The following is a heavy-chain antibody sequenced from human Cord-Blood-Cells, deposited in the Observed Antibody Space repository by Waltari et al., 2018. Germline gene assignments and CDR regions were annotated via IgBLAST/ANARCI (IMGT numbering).Heavy chain of an antibody. CDR1: GFPVRSNY. CDR3: ARTVVVPAAIQAFEI. V-gene: IGHV3-53*01. CDR2: IYGGGST. J-gene: IGHJ3*02. Sequence: EVQLVAYGGVWIQPGGSLSRYCAASGFPVRSNYRRWVRQAPGKGLEWVSVIYGGGSTYYADSVKGRFTISRDNSKNTLYLQMNSLRAEDTAVYYCARTVVVPAAIQAFEIWGQGTMVTVSS. D-gene: IGHD2-2*02.